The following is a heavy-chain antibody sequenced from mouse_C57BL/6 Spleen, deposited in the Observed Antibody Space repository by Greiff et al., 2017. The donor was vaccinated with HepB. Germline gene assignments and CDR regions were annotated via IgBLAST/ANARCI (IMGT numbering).Heavy chain of an antibody. CDR1: GFTFSSYA. D-gene: IGHD1-1*01. CDR3: TRDRGYYYGSSPWYFDV. V-gene: IGHV5-9-1*02. Sequence: EVQLVESGEGLVKPGGSLKLSCAASGFTFSSYAMSWVRQTPEKRLEWVAYISSGGDYIYYADTVKGRFTISRDNARNTLYLQMSSLKSEDTAMYYCTRDRGYYYGSSPWYFDVWGTGTTVTVSS. CDR2: ISSGGDYI. J-gene: IGHJ1*03.